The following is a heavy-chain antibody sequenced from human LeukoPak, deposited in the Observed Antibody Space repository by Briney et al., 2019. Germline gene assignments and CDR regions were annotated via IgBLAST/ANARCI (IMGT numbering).Heavy chain of an antibody. CDR1: GFLFSRYW. CDR2: IKQDGSEK. V-gene: IGHV3-7*01. J-gene: IGHJ4*02. D-gene: IGHD2-2*01. CDR3: ASRCSSSSCYPLDY. Sequence: PGGSLRLSCVACGFLFSRYWMNWVRQAPGKGLEWVANIKQDGSEKYYVDSVRGRFTISRDNAKNSLYLQMNSLRAEDTAVYYCASRCSSSSCYPLDYWGRGTLVTVSS.